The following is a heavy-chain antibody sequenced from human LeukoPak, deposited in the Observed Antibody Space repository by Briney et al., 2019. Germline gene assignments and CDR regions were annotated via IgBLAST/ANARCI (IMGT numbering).Heavy chain of an antibody. CDR3: ATRTHYYDSSGYYEDAFDI. J-gene: IGHJ3*02. CDR1: GYTLTELS. V-gene: IGHV1-24*01. Sequence: ASVKVSCKVSGYTLTELSMHWVRQAPGKGLEWMGGFDPEDGETIYAQKFQGRVTMTEDTSTDTAYMELSSLRSEDTAVYYCATRTHYYDSSGYYEDAFDIWGQGTMVTVSS. CDR2: FDPEDGET. D-gene: IGHD3-22*01.